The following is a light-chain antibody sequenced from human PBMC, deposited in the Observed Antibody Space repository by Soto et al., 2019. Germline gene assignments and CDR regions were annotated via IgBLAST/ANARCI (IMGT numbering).Light chain of an antibody. CDR3: QQYGSSGT. V-gene: IGKV3-20*01. CDR2: DVS. J-gene: IGKJ1*01. Sequence: EIVLTQSPGTLSLSPGERATLSCRASQSVSNSLAWHQPKPGQPPRLLIYDVSNRATGIPDRFSGSGSGTDFTLTISRLEPEDFAVYYCQQYGSSGTFGQGTKVDIK. CDR1: QSVSNS.